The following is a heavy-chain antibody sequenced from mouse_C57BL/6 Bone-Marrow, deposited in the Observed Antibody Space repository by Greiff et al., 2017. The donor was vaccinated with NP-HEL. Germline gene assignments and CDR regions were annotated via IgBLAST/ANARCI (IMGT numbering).Heavy chain of an antibody. J-gene: IGHJ2*01. D-gene: IGHD1-1*01. V-gene: IGHV5-17*01. Sequence: EVMLVESGGGLVKPGGSLKLSCAASGFTFSDYGMHWVRQAPEKGLEWVAYISSGSSTIYYAATVKGRFTISRDNAKNTLFLQMTSLRSEDTAMYYCASYGSGDYWGQGTTLTVSS. CDR1: GFTFSDYG. CDR3: ASYGSGDY. CDR2: ISSGSSTI.